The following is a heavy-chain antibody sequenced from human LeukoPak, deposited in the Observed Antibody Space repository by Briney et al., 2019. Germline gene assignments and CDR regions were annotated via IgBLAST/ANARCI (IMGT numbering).Heavy chain of an antibody. J-gene: IGHJ5*02. D-gene: IGHD3-10*01. V-gene: IGHV3-30*18. CDR2: ISYDGSNK. Sequence: PGRSLRLSCAASGFTFSSYGMHWVRQAPGKGLEWVAVISYDGSNKYYADSVKGRFTISRDNSKNTLYLQMNSLRAEDTAVYYCAKDPRRRSRRFDWFDPWGQGTLVTVSS. CDR1: GFTFSSYG. CDR3: AKDPRRRSRRFDWFDP.